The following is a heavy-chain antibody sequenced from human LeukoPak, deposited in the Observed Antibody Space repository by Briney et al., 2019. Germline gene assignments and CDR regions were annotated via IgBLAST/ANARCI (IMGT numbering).Heavy chain of an antibody. V-gene: IGHV4-34*01. CDR1: SRSFSGYY. CDR2: VNHSGST. CDR3: ARVLSIVVVPGATFWFDP. D-gene: IGHD2-2*01. Sequence: PETLSLTCAVYSRSFSGYYWSWIRQPPGKGLEWIGYVNHSGSTNYNPSLKSRVTISVDTSKNQFSLKLSSVTAADTAVYHCARVLSIVVVPGATFWFDPWGQGTLVTVSS. J-gene: IGHJ5*02.